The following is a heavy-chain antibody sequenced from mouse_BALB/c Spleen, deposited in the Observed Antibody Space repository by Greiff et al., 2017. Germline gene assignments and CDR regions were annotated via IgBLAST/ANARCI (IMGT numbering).Heavy chain of an antibody. V-gene: IGHV5-6-3*01. D-gene: IGHD4-1*01. Sequence: EVMLVESGGGLVQPGGSLKLSCAASGFTFSSYGMSWVRQTPDKRLELVATINSNGGSTYYPDSVKGRFTISRDNAKNTLYLQMSSLKSEDTAMYYCARGSGCDYWGQGTTLTVSS. CDR3: ARGSGCDY. CDR1: GFTFSSYG. CDR2: INSNGGST. J-gene: IGHJ2*01.